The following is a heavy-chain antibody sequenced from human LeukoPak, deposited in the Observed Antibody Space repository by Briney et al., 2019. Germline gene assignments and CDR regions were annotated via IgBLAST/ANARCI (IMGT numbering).Heavy chain of an antibody. CDR3: AGNLHSYNYRRGFYYYMDV. CDR2: INPSGGST. Sequence: ASVKVSCRTSGYSFTSHYVHWVRQAPGQGLEWMGIINPSGGSTNYAQKFQSRVTMTRDMSTSTVYMELSSLRSDDTAVYYCAGNLHSYNYRRGFYYYMDVWGKGTTVTVSS. D-gene: IGHD3-16*01. J-gene: IGHJ6*03. V-gene: IGHV1-46*01. CDR1: GYSFTSHY.